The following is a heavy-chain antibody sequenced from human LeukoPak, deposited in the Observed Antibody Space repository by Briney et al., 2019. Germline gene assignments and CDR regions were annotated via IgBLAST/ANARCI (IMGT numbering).Heavy chain of an antibody. D-gene: IGHD5-18*01. V-gene: IGHV1-2*02. CDR1: GYTFTGYY. J-gene: IGHJ4*02. Sequence: ASVKVSCKASGYTFTGYYMHWVRQAPGQGLEWMGWINPNSGGTNYAQKFQGRATMTRDTSISTAYMELSRLRSDDTAVYYCARAPPDTAKPDYWGQGTLVTVSS. CDR2: INPNSGGT. CDR3: ARAPPDTAKPDY.